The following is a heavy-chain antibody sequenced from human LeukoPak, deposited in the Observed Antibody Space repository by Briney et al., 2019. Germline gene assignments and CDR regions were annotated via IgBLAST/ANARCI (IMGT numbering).Heavy chain of an antibody. CDR2: IIPIFGTA. J-gene: IGHJ3*02. Sequence: GSSVKVSCKASGGTFSSYAISWVRQAPGQGLEWMGGIIPIFGTANYAQEFQGRVTITADESTSTAYMELSSLRSEDTAVYYCARGARYSSGWYGAFDIWGQGTMVTVSS. CDR3: ARGARYSSGWYGAFDI. CDR1: GGTFSSYA. D-gene: IGHD6-19*01. V-gene: IGHV1-69*01.